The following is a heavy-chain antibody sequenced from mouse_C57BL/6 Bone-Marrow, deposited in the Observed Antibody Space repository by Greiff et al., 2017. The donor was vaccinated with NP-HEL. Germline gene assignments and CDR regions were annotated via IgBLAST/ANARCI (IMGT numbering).Heavy chain of an antibody. CDR1: GFSLTSYG. CDR3: ATSYDAMNY. Sequence: QVHVKQSGPGLVAPSQSLSITCTVSGFSLTSYGVDWVRQSPGKGLEWLGVIWGVGSTNYNSALKSRLSISKDNSKSQVFLKMNSLQTDDTAMYYCATSYDAMNYWGQGTSVTVSS. V-gene: IGHV2-6*01. J-gene: IGHJ4*01. CDR2: IWGVGST.